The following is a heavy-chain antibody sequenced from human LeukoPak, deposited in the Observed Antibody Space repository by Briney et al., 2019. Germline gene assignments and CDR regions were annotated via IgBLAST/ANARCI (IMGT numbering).Heavy chain of an antibody. Sequence: PGGSLRLSCAASGFTFSNAWMSWVRQAPGKGLEWVGRIKSKTDGGTTDYAAPVKGRFTISRDDSKNTLYLQMNSLKTEDTAVYYCTTRYIVGATTRVGRLIDYWGQGTLVTVSS. CDR3: TTRYIVGATTRVGRLIDY. CDR1: GFTFSNAW. D-gene: IGHD1-26*01. J-gene: IGHJ4*02. CDR2: IKSKTDGGTT. V-gene: IGHV3-15*01.